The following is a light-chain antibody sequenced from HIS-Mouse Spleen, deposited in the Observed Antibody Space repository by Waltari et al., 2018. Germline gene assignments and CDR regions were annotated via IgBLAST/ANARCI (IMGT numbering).Light chain of an antibody. V-gene: IGLV2-14*01. CDR3: SSYTSSSPYVV. CDR2: EVS. Sequence: QSALTQPASVSGSPGQSITISCTGPSSDVGGYNYVSWYQQHPGKAPKLMIYEVSNRPSGVSNRFSGSKSGNTASLTISGLQAEDEADYYCSSYTSSSPYVVFGGGTKLTVL. CDR1: SSDVGGYNY. J-gene: IGLJ2*01.